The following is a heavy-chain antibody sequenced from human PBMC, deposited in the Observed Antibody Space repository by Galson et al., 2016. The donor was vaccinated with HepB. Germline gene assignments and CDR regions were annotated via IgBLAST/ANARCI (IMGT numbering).Heavy chain of an antibody. CDR3: SRGTVASMIRYDY. CDR2: IRGKPYSGTT. J-gene: IGHJ4*02. V-gene: IGHV3-49*03. Sequence: SLRLSCATSGFTFGDYDMTWFRQALGKGLEWVGFIRGKPYSGTTEYAASVKGRLTISRDDSKSIAYLQMNSLKTEDTALYYCSRGTVASMIRYDYWGQGTLVTVSS. CDR1: GFTFGDYD. D-gene: IGHD4-17*01.